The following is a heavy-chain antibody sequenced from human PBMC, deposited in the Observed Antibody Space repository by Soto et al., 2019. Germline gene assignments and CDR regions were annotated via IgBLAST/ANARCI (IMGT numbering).Heavy chain of an antibody. J-gene: IGHJ6*03. CDR3: ARVDCSCGSCYRDANSMDV. CDR2: ISAYNGNT. CDR1: GYTFTSYG. Sequence: QVQLVQSGAEVKKPGASVKVSCKASGYTFTSYGISWVRQAPGQGLEWMGWISAYNGNTNYAQKLQGRVTMTTDTSTSTAYMELRSLRSDDTAVYYCARVDCSCGSCYRDANSMDVWGKGTTVTVSS. D-gene: IGHD2-15*01. V-gene: IGHV1-18*01.